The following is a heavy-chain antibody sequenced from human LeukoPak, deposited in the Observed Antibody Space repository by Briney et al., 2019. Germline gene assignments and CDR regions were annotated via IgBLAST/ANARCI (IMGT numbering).Heavy chain of an antibody. D-gene: IGHD3-10*01. J-gene: IGHJ1*01. CDR2: ISYDGSNK. Sequence: GGSLRLSCAASGFTFSSYGMHWVRQAPGKGLEWVAVISYDGSNKYYADSVKGRFTISRDNSKNTLYLQMNSLRAEDTAVYYCAKDPRGAAGYFQHWGQGTLVTVSS. CDR1: GFTFSSYG. V-gene: IGHV3-30*18. CDR3: AKDPRGAAGYFQH.